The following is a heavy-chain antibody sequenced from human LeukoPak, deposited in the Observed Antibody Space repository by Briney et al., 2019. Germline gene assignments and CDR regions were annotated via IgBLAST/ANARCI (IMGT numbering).Heavy chain of an antibody. J-gene: IGHJ5*02. CDR1: GFTFSSYA. CDR3: ARDLPTVTTYLPFDP. CDR2: ISYDGSNK. V-gene: IGHV3-30-3*01. D-gene: IGHD4-17*01. Sequence: GRPLRLSCAASGFTFSSYAMHWVRQAPGKGLEWVAVISYDGSNKYYADSVKGRFTISRDNSKNTLYLQMNSLRAEDTAVYYCARDLPTVTTYLPFDPWAREPWSPSPQ.